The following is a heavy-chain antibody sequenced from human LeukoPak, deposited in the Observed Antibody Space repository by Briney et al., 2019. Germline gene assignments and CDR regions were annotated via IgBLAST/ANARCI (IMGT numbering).Heavy chain of an antibody. CDR2: ISGSGGST. D-gene: IGHD1-1*01. CDR1: GFTFSSYA. Sequence: GGSLRLSCAASGFTFSSYAMSWVRQAPGKGLEWVSAISGSGGSTYYADSVKGRFTISRDNSKNTLYLQMNSLRAEDTAVYYCAKSRGGTYYHYCMDVWGKGTTVAVSS. J-gene: IGHJ6*03. V-gene: IGHV3-23*01. CDR3: AKSRGGTYYHYCMDV.